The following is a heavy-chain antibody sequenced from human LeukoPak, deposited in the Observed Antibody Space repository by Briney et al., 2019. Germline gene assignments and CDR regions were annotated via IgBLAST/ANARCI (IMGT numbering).Heavy chain of an antibody. J-gene: IGHJ4*02. V-gene: IGHV4-59*08. CDR1: GGSISSYY. D-gene: IGHD2-15*01. CDR2: IYYSGST. CDR3: ATGRPRYCSGGSCYSEPVFDY. Sequence: SETLSLTYTVSGGSISSYYWSWIRQPPGKGLEWIGYIYYSGSTNYNPSLKSRVTISVDTSKNQFSLKLSSVTAADTAVYYCATGRPRYCSGGSCYSEPVFDYWGQGTLVTVSS.